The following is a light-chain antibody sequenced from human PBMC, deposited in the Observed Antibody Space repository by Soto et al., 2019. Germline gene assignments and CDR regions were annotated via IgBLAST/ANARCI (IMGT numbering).Light chain of an antibody. Sequence: EIVLTQCPATLSLSPGERATLSCRASQSVRSHLACYQQKPGQAPRLLIYGASSRATGIPDRFSGSGSGTDFTLTISRLEPEDFAVYYCHQYGSSSWTFGQGTKVDIK. CDR3: HQYGSSSWT. CDR2: GAS. V-gene: IGKV3-20*01. J-gene: IGKJ1*01. CDR1: QSVRSH.